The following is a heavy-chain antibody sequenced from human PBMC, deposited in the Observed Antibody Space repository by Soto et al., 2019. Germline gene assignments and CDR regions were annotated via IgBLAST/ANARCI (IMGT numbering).Heavy chain of an antibody. J-gene: IGHJ5*02. Sequence: ETLSLTCAVYGGSFSGYYWSWIRQPPGKGLEWIGEINHSGSTNYNPSLKSRVTISVDTSKNQFSLKPTSVTAADTAVYYCARAMVRGVIKVFWFDPWGQGTLVTVSS. CDR3: ARAMVRGVIKVFWFDP. CDR1: GGSFSGYY. CDR2: INHSGST. D-gene: IGHD3-10*01. V-gene: IGHV4-34*01.